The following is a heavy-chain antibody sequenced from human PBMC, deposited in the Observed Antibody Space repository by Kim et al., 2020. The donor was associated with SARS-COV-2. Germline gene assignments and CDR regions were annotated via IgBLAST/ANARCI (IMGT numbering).Heavy chain of an antibody. V-gene: IGHV3-74*01. D-gene: IGHD3-10*01. Sequence: GGSLRLSCAASGFTFSSYWMHWVRQAPGKGLVWVSRINSDGSSTSYADSVKGRFTISRDNAKNTLYLQMNSLRAEDTAVYYCATMVRGVNNDYWGQGTLVTVSS. CDR2: INSDGSST. J-gene: IGHJ4*02. CDR1: GFTFSSYW. CDR3: ATMVRGVNNDY.